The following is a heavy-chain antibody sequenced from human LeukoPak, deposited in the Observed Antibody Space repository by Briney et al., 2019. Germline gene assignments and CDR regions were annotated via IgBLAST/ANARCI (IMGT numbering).Heavy chain of an antibody. V-gene: IGHV4-34*01. CDR2: INHSGST. Sequence: SETLSLTCAVYGGSFSGYYWSWIRQPPGKGLEWIGEINHSGSTNYNPSLKSRVTISVDTSKNQFSLKLSSVTAADTAVYYCARGYQLTPFDSWGQGTLVTVSS. D-gene: IGHD1-1*01. CDR1: GGSFSGYY. CDR3: ARGYQLTPFDS. J-gene: IGHJ5*01.